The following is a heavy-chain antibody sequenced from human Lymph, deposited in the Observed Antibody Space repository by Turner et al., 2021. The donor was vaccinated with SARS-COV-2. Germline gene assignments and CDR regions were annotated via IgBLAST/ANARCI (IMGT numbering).Heavy chain of an antibody. J-gene: IGHJ4*02. CDR1: GFTFSSYW. CDR3: AREDTIMVYDY. CDR2: IKQDGSEK. Sequence: LRLSCAASGFTFSSYWMSWVRQAPGKGLEWVANIKQDGSEKYYVDSVKGRITISRDNAKNSLYLQMNSLRAEYTAVYYCAREDTIMVYDYWGQGTLVTVSS. V-gene: IGHV3-7*03. D-gene: IGHD5-18*01.